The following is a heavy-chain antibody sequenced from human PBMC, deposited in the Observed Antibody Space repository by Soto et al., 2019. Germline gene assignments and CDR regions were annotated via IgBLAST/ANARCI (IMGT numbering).Heavy chain of an antibody. CDR1: GYTFTSYG. V-gene: IGHV1-18*01. Sequence: ASVKVSCKASGYTFTSYGISWVRQAPGQGLEWMGWINPYNGNTKYAQKLQGRVTMTTDTSTSTAYMELRSLRSDDTAVYYCARDAAVGLFDSWGQGTLVTVSS. D-gene: IGHD1-26*01. J-gene: IGHJ4*02. CDR2: INPYNGNT. CDR3: ARDAAVGLFDS.